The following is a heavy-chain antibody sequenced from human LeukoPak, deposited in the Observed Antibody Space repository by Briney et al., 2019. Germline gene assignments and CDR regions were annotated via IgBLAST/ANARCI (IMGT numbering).Heavy chain of an antibody. CDR3: ARFSWDCSTASCHLTH. V-gene: IGHV4-59*01. CDR2: IYYTGTT. Sequence: SETLSLTCTVSGGSLSSYYWSWIRQSPGKRLELIGHIYYTGTTFYNPSLNSRVTISLDTSKNEFSLKLTSVTAADTALYYCARFSWDCSTASCHLTHWGQGALVTVSS. CDR1: GGSLSSYY. J-gene: IGHJ4*02. D-gene: IGHD3-9*01.